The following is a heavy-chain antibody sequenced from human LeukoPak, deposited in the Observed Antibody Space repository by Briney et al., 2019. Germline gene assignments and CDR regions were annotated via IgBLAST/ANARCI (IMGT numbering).Heavy chain of an antibody. J-gene: IGHJ4*02. CDR2: IYSSGGT. D-gene: IGHD6-13*01. CDR3: ARFGVAAGFDY. V-gene: IGHV4-61*02. Sequence: SETLSLTCTVSGGSISSGNYYWIWIRQPAGKGLEWIGRIYSSGGTNYNPSLKSRVTISLDMSKNRFSLNLSSVTAADTAFYYCARFGVAAGFDYWGQGTLVTVSS. CDR1: GGSISSGNYY.